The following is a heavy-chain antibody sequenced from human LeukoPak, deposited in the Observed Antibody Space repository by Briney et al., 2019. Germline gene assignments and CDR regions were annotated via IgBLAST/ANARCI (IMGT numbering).Heavy chain of an antibody. Sequence: QSGGSLRLSCAASGFTFSSYEMNWVRQAPGKGLEWVSYISSSGSTIYYADSVKGRFTISRDNAKNSLYLQMNSLRAEDTAVYYCARDVHYYDSSGYSPYGMDVWGQGTTVTVSS. J-gene: IGHJ6*02. CDR1: GFTFSSYE. CDR2: ISSSGSTI. D-gene: IGHD3-22*01. V-gene: IGHV3-48*03. CDR3: ARDVHYYDSSGYSPYGMDV.